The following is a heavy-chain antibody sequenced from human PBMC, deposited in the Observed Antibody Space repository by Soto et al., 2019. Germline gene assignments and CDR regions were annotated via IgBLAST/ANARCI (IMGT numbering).Heavy chain of an antibody. V-gene: IGHV1-24*01. D-gene: IGHD6-13*01. Sequence: VASVKVSCKVSGYTLTELSMHWVRQAPGKGLEWMGGFDPEDGETIYAQKSQGRVTMTEDTSTDTAYMELSSLRSEDTAVYYCATEGSIAAAGPTPRPYYYYYYGMDVWGQGTTVTVSS. J-gene: IGHJ6*02. CDR2: FDPEDGET. CDR3: ATEGSIAAAGPTPRPYYYYYYGMDV. CDR1: GYTLTELS.